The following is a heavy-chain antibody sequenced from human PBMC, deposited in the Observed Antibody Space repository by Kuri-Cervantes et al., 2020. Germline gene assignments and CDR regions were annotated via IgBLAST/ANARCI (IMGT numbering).Heavy chain of an antibody. V-gene: IGHV3-30*18. CDR3: AKVLAVAGGGELDY. CDR2: ISYDGSNK. D-gene: IGHD6-19*01. J-gene: IGHJ4*02. Sequence: LSLTCAASGFTFDDYAMHWVRQAPGKGLEWVAVISYDGSNKYYADSVKGRFTISRDNSKNTLYLQMNSLRAEDTAVYYCAKVLAVAGGGELDYWGQGTLVTVSS. CDR1: GFTFDDYA.